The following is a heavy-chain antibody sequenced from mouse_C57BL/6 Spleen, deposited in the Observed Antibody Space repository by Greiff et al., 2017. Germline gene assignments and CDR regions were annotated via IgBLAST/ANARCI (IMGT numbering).Heavy chain of an antibody. D-gene: IGHD4-1*01. J-gene: IGHJ1*03. CDR2: ISDGGSYT. V-gene: IGHV5-4*01. CDR3: ARDRDWDEWYFDV. CDR1: GFTFSSYA. Sequence: EVKLVESGGGLVKPGGSLKLSCAASGFTFSSYAMSWVRQTPEKRLEWVATISDGGSYTYYPDNGKGRFTISRDNATNNLYLQMSHLKSEDTAMYYCARDRDWDEWYFDVWGTGTPVTVSS.